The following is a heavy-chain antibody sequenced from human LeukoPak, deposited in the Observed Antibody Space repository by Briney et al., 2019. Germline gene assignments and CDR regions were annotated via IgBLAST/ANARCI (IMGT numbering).Heavy chain of an antibody. CDR2: IIDRGGAT. Sequence: GGSLRVSCAASGFNFSSYAMTWVRQAPGKGVEWVSTIIDRGGATYYADSVKGRFTISGDKAKNTLYLQMNSLRAEDTAIYYCAKDKARGGSYAMDVWGQGTTVTVSS. CDR3: AKDKARGGSYAMDV. V-gene: IGHV3-23*01. J-gene: IGHJ6*02. CDR1: GFNFSSYA. D-gene: IGHD6-6*01.